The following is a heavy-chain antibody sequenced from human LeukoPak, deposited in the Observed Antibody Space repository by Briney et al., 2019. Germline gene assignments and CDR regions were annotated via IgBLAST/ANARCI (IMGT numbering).Heavy chain of an antibody. J-gene: IGHJ5*02. Sequence: ASVKVSCKASGGTFSSYAISWVRQAPGQGLEWMGGIIPIFGTANYAQKFQGRVTITADESTSTAYMELSSLRSEDTAVYYCAREVRVDWNYDGDWFDPWGQGTLVTVSS. CDR1: GGTFSSYA. V-gene: IGHV1-69*01. D-gene: IGHD1-7*01. CDR3: AREVRVDWNYDGDWFDP. CDR2: IIPIFGTA.